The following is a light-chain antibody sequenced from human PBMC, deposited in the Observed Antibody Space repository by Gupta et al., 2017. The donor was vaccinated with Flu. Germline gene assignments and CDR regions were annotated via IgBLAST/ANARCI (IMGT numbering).Light chain of an antibody. Sequence: KFMLTQPHSVSESPGKTVTISCTRSSGSIATNYVQWYQQRPGSSPTTVIYEDNQRPSGVPDRFSGSIDSSATSASLTIXAXKTEDEXDYYCQSYDSGDRDMVFGGGTKLTVL. CDR3: QSYDSGDRDMV. J-gene: IGLJ3*02. V-gene: IGLV6-57*01. CDR2: EDN. CDR1: SGSIATNY.